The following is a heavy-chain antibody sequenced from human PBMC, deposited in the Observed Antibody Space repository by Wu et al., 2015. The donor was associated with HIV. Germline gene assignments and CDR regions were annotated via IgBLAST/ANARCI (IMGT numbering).Heavy chain of an antibody. J-gene: IGHJ4*02. CDR1: GYTFTVYY. Sequence: QVQLVQSGAEVKMPGASVKVSCKASGYTFTVYYIHRVRQAPGQGLEWLGWISPNSGDTNYAQKFQGRVTMTRDTSISTAYMELSRLRSDDTAVYYCARWLPXWNNYYPLYYFDYWGQGRPWSPSPQ. V-gene: IGHV1-2*02. D-gene: IGHD3-10*01. CDR2: ISPNSGDT. CDR3: ARWLPXWNNYYPLYYFDY.